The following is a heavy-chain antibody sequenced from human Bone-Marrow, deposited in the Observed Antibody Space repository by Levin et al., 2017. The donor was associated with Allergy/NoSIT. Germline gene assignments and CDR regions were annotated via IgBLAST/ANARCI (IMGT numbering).Heavy chain of an antibody. J-gene: IGHJ5*02. CDR1: GFTFSSFW. D-gene: IGHD3-16*01. V-gene: IGHV3-7*01. Sequence: GESLKISCAASGFTFSSFWMSWVRQAPGKGLEWVANIKEDGSETNYVDSVRGRFIISRDNAKNSLYLQMNSLRVEDTAVYYCVRGGQRFDPWGQGTLVTVSS. CDR3: VRGGQRFDP. CDR2: IKEDGSET.